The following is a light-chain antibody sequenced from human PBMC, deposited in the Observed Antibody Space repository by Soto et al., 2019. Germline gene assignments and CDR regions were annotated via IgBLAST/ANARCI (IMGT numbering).Light chain of an antibody. Sequence: QSVLTQPASVSGSPGQSITISCTGTNSDVGGYNYVSWYQQHPGKAPELMIYEVSHRPSGVSNRFSGSKSDNTASLTISGLQAEDEVDYYCGSYTSISTLYVFGTGTKVTVL. CDR2: EVS. J-gene: IGLJ1*01. CDR3: GSYTSISTLYV. CDR1: NSDVGGYNY. V-gene: IGLV2-14*01.